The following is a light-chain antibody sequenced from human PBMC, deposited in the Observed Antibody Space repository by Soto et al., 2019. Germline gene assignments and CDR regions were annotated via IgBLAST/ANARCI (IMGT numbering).Light chain of an antibody. V-gene: IGKV3-20*01. J-gene: IGKJ3*01. Sequence: DIVLTQSPGTLSLSPGDRATLSCRTSRFVSNYYVAWYQQRPGQAPRLLIYAASSRATDIPDRFSGSGSGTDFTLTISRLEPEDSAVYYCQHYADSPPVLTFGPGKKVQI. CDR3: QHYADSPPVLT. CDR2: AAS. CDR1: RFVSNYY.